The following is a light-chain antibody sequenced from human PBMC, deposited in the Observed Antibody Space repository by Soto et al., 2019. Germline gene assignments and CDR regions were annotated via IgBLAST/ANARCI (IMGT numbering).Light chain of an antibody. CDR2: HDD. CDR3: GSWDSSLSAYV. CDR1: SCNIGGNS. J-gene: IGLJ1*01. Sequence: QSVLTQPPSVSAAPGQRVTISYSGSSCNIGGNSVSWYEQLPGTAPTLLISHDDKRPSGIPDRCSGSKSGRSAPLGITGFQTGDEADYYCGSWDSSLSAYVFGTGTKVTVL. V-gene: IGLV1-51*01.